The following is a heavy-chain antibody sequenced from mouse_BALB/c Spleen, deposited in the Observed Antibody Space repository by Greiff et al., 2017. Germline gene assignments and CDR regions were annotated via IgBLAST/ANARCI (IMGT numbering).Heavy chain of an antibody. V-gene: IGHV1S81*02. CDR1: GYTFTSYY. D-gene: IGHD2-14*01. CDR2: INPSNGGT. J-gene: IGHJ2*01. Sequence: VQGVESGAELVKPGASVKLSCKASGYTFTSYYMYWVKQRPGQGLEWIGEINPSNGGTNFNEKFKSKATLTVDKSSSTAYMQLSSLTSEDSAVYYCTRGKAYYRYDGYYFDYWGQGTTLTVSS. CDR3: TRGKAYYRYDGYYFDY.